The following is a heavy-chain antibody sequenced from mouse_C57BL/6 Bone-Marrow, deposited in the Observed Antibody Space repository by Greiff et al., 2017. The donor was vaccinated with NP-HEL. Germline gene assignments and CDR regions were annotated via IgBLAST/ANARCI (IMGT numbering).Heavy chain of an antibody. CDR3: ARKEIYYYGSSSFCYAMDY. D-gene: IGHD1-1*01. CDR2: ILPGSGST. CDR1: GYTFTGYW. V-gene: IGHV1-9*01. J-gene: IGHJ4*01. Sequence: QVQLKQSGAELMKPGASVKLSCKATGYTFTGYWIEWVKQRPGHGLEWIGEILPGSGSTNYNEKFKGKATFTADTSSNTAYMQLSSLTTEDSAIYYCARKEIYYYGSSSFCYAMDYWGQGTSVTVSS.